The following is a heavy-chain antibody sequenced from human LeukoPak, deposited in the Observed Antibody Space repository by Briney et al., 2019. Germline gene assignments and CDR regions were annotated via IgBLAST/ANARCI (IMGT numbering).Heavy chain of an antibody. D-gene: IGHD2-2*01. Sequence: GGSLRLSCAASGFTFSSYAMSWVRQAPGKGLEWVSAISGSGGSTYYADSVKGRFTISRDNSKNTLYLQMNSLRAEDTAVYYCARVPNRYCSSTSCYHWFDPWGQGTLVTVSS. J-gene: IGHJ5*02. CDR1: GFTFSSYA. CDR2: ISGSGGST. V-gene: IGHV3-23*01. CDR3: ARVPNRYCSSTSCYHWFDP.